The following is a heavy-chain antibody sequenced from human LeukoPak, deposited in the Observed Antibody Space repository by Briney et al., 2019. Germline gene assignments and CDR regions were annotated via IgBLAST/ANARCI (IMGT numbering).Heavy chain of an antibody. Sequence: GGSLRLSCAASRFTFSSYAMRWVRQAPGKGLEWVSAISGSGGSTYYADSVKGRFTITRDNSKNTLYLQMNSLRAEDTAVYYCAKAPEPYSSKDYWGLGTLVTVSS. CDR1: RFTFSSYA. V-gene: IGHV3-23*01. CDR3: AKAPEPYSSKDY. J-gene: IGHJ4*02. D-gene: IGHD6-13*01. CDR2: ISGSGGST.